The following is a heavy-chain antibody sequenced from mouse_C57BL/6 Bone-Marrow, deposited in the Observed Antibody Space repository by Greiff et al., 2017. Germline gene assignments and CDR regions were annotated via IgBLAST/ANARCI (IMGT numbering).Heavy chain of an antibody. CDR1: GYSITSGYY. V-gene: IGHV3-6*01. Sequence: EVHLVESGPGLVKPSQSLSLTCSVTGYSITSGYYWNWIRQFPGNKLEWMGYISYDGSNNYNPSLKNRISITRDPSKNQFFLKLNSVTTEDTATYYWARDPIPSRGNYVGFAYWGQGTLVTVSA. D-gene: IGHD2-1*01. J-gene: IGHJ3*01. CDR2: ISYDGSN. CDR3: ARDPIPSRGNYVGFAY.